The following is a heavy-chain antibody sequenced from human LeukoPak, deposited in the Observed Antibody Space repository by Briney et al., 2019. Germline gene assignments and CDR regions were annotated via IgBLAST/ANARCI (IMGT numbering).Heavy chain of an antibody. CDR1: GFTFSSYS. CDR2: ISSSSSTI. Sequence: PGGSLRLACAPSGFTFSSYSMYWVRQAPVQELEWVSYISSSSSTIYYADSVKGRFTISRDNAKNSLYLQMNSLRAEDTAVCYCARGYCTNGVCVYYMDVWGKGTTVTVSS. CDR3: ARGYCTNGVCVYYMDV. D-gene: IGHD2-8*01. J-gene: IGHJ6*03. V-gene: IGHV3-48*01.